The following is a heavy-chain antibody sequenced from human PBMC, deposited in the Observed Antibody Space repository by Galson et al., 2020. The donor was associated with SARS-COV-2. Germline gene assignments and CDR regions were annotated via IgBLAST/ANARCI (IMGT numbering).Heavy chain of an antibody. Sequence: SETLSLTCTVSGGSISTSSDYLGWIRQPPVKGLEWLATISYSGSTYYNPSLKSRAMISVDKSKNQFSLMMSAVTAADTAGYYCARRKYYNYYMGVWGKGTTV. J-gene: IGHJ6*03. V-gene: IGHV4-39*01. CDR1: GGSISTSSDY. CDR3: ARRKYYNYYMGV. CDR2: ISYSGST.